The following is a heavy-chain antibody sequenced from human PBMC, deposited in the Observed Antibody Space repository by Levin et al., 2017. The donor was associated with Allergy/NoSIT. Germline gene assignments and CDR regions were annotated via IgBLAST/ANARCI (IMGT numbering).Heavy chain of an antibody. CDR3: ARAEYYGSGSYYNPYSYYAMDV. CDR1: GFTGSKYY. Sequence: TGESLKISCAASGFTGSKYYMGWVRQAPGKGLEWISVIYSGGTTNYADSVKGRFTISRDNSKNTLYLQMNSLRAEDTAVYYCARAEYYGSGSYYNPYSYYAMDVWGQGTTVTVSS. D-gene: IGHD3-10*01. V-gene: IGHV3-53*01. CDR2: IYSGGTT. J-gene: IGHJ6*02.